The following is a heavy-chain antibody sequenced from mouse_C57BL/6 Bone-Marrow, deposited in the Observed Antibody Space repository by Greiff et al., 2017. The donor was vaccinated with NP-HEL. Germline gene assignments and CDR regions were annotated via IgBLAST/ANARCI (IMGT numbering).Heavy chain of an antibody. D-gene: IGHD1-1*01. V-gene: IGHV5-6*01. CDR1: GFTFSSYG. J-gene: IGHJ2*01. CDR2: ISSGGSYT. CDR3: ARHRYYGSSSFDY. Sequence: EVQLVESGGDLVKPGGSLKLSCAASGFTFSSYGMSWVRQTPDKRLEWVATISSGGSYTYYPDSVKGRFTISRDNAKNTLYLQMSSLKSEDTAMYYCARHRYYGSSSFDYWGQGTTLTVSS.